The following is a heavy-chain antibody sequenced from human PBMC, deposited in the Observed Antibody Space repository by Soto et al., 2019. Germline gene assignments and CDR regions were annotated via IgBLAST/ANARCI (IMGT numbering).Heavy chain of an antibody. Sequence: EAQLLESGGGLVQPGGSLRLSCVASGITFSSYVMSWVRQAPGKGLEWVSAISGSGGSTFYADSVKGRFTISRDNSKNTLYLQMNSLRAEDTAVYYCAKDPRSSSAWYFDLWGRGSLVTVSS. D-gene: IGHD6-6*01. CDR3: AKDPRSSSAWYFDL. V-gene: IGHV3-23*01. CDR1: GITFSSYV. J-gene: IGHJ2*01. CDR2: ISGSGGST.